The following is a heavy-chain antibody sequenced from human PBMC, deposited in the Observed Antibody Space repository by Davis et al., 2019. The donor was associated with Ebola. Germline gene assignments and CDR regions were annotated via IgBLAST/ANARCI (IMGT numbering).Heavy chain of an antibody. CDR2: IDWDDDK. CDR3: ARIRCSSTWTFDY. V-gene: IGHV2-70*11. D-gene: IGHD6-13*01. J-gene: IGHJ4*02. Sequence: SGPTLVKLPHTLTLTCTFSGFALITSAMCVSWFRQPPGKALEWLARIDWDDDKYYSTSLKTRLTISKDTSKNQVVLTMTNMDPVETATYYCARIRCSSTWTFDYWGQGTLVTVSS. CDR1: GFALITSAMC.